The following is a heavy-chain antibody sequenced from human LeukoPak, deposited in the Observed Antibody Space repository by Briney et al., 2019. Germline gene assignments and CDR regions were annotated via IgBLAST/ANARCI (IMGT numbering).Heavy chain of an antibody. D-gene: IGHD3-9*01. CDR3: AKHRPTLRYFDWLLYYFDY. CDR1: GFTFSSYA. CDR2: ISGSGGST. V-gene: IGHV3-23*01. Sequence: PGGSLRLSCAASGFTFSSYAVSWVRQAPGKGLEWVSAISGSGGSTYYADSVKGRFTISRDNSKNTLYLQMNSLRAEDTAVYYCAKHRPTLRYFDWLLYYFDYWGQGTLVTVSS. J-gene: IGHJ4*02.